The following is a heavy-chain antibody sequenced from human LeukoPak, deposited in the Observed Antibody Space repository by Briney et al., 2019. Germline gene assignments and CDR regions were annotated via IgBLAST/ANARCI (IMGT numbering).Heavy chain of an antibody. V-gene: IGHV3-21*01. D-gene: IGHD1-7*01. CDR2: ISSSSSYI. CDR1: GFTFSSYS. Sequence: GGSLRLSCAASGFTFSSYSMNWVRQAPGKGLEWVSSISSSSSYIYYADSVKGRFTISRDNAKNSLYLQMNSLRAEDTAVYYCARDLSTGTTIYSWGQGTLVTVSS. CDR3: ARDLSTGTTIYS. J-gene: IGHJ4*02.